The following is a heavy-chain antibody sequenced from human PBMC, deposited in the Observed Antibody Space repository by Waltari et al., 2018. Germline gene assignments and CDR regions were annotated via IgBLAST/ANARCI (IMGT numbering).Heavy chain of an antibody. D-gene: IGHD6-19*01. Sequence: QVQLVESGGGVVQPGRSLRLSCAASGFTFSSYGMHWVRQAPGKGVEWVAVISYDGSNKDYADSVKGRFTISRDNSKNTLYLQMNSLRAEDTAVYYCAYTGYSSGCVWGQGTLVTVSS. CDR3: AYTGYSSGCV. J-gene: IGHJ4*02. CDR2: ISYDGSNK. V-gene: IGHV3-30*03. CDR1: GFTFSSYG.